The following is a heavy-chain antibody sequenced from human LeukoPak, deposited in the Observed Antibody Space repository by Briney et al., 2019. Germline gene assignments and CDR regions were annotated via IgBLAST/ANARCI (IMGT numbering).Heavy chain of an antibody. CDR1: GFTLSSYW. Sequence: PGGSLRLSCAASGFTLSSYWMSWVRQAPGKGLEWVACIKGDGSEKYYVDSVKGRFTISRDNAKNSLYLQMNSLGAEDTAVYYCATHYSGWGQGTLVTVSS. CDR3: ATHYSG. J-gene: IGHJ4*02. D-gene: IGHD4-23*01. V-gene: IGHV3-7*01. CDR2: IKGDGSEK.